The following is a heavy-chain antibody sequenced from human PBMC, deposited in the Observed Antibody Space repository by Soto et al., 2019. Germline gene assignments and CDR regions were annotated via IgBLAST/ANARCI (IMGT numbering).Heavy chain of an antibody. CDR2: IYHDGST. D-gene: IGHD4-4*01. J-gene: IGHJ6*02. CDR1: GDSISSSKW. Sequence: TLSLTCAVSGDSISSSKWWTWVRQTPEKGLEWIGEIYHDGSTYSNPSLKSRVTMSVDMPRNQFLLKVTSVTAADTAVYYCARHNYYSNHYYYGMDVWGQGTTVTVSS. V-gene: IGHV4-4*02. CDR3: ARHNYYSNHYYYGMDV.